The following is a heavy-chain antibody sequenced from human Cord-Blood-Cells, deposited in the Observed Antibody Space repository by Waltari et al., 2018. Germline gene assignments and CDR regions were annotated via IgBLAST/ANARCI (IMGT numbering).Heavy chain of an antibody. CDR1: GGTFSSYA. CDR2: IIPILGIA. J-gene: IGHJ3*02. D-gene: IGHD3-22*01. CDR3: ARAVERDYDSSGYYYVEAFDI. Sequence: QVQLVQSGAEVKKPGSSVKVSCKAFGGTFSSYAISWVRQAPGHGLEWMGGIIPILGIANYAQKFQGRVTITADNSTSTAYMELSSLRSEDTAVYYCARAVERDYDSSGYYYVEAFDIWGQGTMVTVSS. V-gene: IGHV1-69*10.